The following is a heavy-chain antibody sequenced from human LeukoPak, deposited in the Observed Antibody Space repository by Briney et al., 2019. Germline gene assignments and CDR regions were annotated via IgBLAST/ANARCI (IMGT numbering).Heavy chain of an antibody. Sequence: GGSLRLSCAASRFTFSSYAISWVRQAPGKGLEWVSAISGSGGSTYFADSVKGRFTISRDNSKNTLYLQMNSLRAEDTAVYYCAKVPLGSSGYWGQGTLVTVSS. V-gene: IGHV3-23*01. D-gene: IGHD6-6*01. CDR1: RFTFSSYA. J-gene: IGHJ4*02. CDR2: ISGSGGST. CDR3: AKVPLGSSGY.